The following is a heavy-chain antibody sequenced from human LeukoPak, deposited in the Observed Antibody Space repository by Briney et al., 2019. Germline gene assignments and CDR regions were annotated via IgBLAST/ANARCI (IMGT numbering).Heavy chain of an antibody. J-gene: IGHJ4*02. V-gene: IGHV1-18*01. D-gene: IGHD2-15*01. CDR3: AREGGYCSGGSCNYYFDY. CDR2: ISAYNGDV. Sequence: GASVKVSCKASGYTFTNYAISWVRQAPGQGLEWMGWISAYNGDVNYAQTLQGRVTMTRDMSTSTVYMELSSLRSEDTAVYYCAREGGYCSGGSCNYYFDYWGQGTLVTVSS. CDR1: GYTFTNYA.